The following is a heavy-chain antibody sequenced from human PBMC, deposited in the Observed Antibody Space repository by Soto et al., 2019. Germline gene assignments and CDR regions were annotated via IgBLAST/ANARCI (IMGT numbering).Heavy chain of an antibody. CDR2: IYPGDSDT. J-gene: IGHJ1*01. Sequence: LGESLKISCKGSGYSFTTYWIGWVRQMPGKGLGWMGIIYPGDSDTRYSPSFQGQVTISADKSTSTAYLQWSSLKASDTAMYYCARRDDSPTAEYFQHWGQGTLVTVSS. CDR3: ARRDDSPTAEYFQH. V-gene: IGHV5-51*01. D-gene: IGHD2-21*01. CDR1: GYSFTTYW.